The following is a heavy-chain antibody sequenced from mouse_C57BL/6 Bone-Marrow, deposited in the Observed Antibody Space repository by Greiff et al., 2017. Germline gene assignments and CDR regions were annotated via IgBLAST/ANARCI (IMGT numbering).Heavy chain of an antibody. CDR3: ARGWSFDY. D-gene: IGHD3-3*01. CDR2: IHPNSGST. J-gene: IGHJ2*01. V-gene: IGHV1-64*01. Sequence: VQLQQPGAELVKPGASVKLSCKASGYTFTSYWMHWVKQRPGQGLAWIGMIHPNSGSTNYNEKFKSKATLTVDKSSNTAYLQHSILTSEDSAVYCSARGWSFDYWGQGTTLTVSA. CDR1: GYTFTSYW.